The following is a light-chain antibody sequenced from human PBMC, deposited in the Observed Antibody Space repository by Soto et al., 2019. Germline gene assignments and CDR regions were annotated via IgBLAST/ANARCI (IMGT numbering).Light chain of an antibody. V-gene: IGKV3-15*01. Sequence: EIVITQSPATLSVSPGETATLSCRASQSVSSNLAWYQQKPGQAPRLLIYGASTRATGIPARFSGSGSGTEFTLTISSLQPDDFATYYCQHYNSYSEAFGQGTKVDIK. CDR1: QSVSSN. J-gene: IGKJ1*01. CDR3: QHYNSYSEA. CDR2: GAS.